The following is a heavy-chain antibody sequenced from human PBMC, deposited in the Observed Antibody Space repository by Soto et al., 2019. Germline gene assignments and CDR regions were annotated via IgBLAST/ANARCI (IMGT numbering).Heavy chain of an antibody. CDR1: GFIFSDYD. CDR2: IGGSGGGT. J-gene: IGHJ4*02. CDR3: ARDPPKYSSSSDVDY. Sequence: GGSLRLSCAASGFIFSDYDMSWVRQAPGKGLEWVSVIGGSGGGTYYADSVKGRFTISRDNSKNTLYLQMNSLRAEDTAVYYCARDPPKYSSSSDVDYWGQGTLVTVSS. V-gene: IGHV3-23*01. D-gene: IGHD6-6*01.